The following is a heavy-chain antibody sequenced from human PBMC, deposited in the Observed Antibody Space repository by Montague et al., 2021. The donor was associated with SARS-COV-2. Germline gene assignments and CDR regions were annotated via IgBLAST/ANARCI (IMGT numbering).Heavy chain of an antibody. CDR1: GGSVSSSPYY. D-gene: IGHD3-10*01. V-gene: IGHV4-39*01. Sequence: SETLSLTCTVSGGSVSSSPYYWGWIRQPPGRGLKWVGSISYSGRTYFSPSLKSRLTISVDSSENQFSLRLSSVTAADTAVYYRASSYYYGSGTYVYNYYMDVWGKGTTVTVSS. CDR2: ISYSGRT. CDR3: ASSYYYGSGTYVYNYYMDV. J-gene: IGHJ6*03.